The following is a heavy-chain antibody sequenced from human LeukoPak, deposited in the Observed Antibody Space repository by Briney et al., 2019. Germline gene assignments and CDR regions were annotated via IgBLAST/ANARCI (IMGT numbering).Heavy chain of an antibody. D-gene: IGHD5-12*01. CDR2: IYHSGST. Sequence: SQTLSLTCAVSSGSISSGGYSWSWIRQPPGKGLEWIGYIYHSGSTYYNPSLKSRVTISVDRSKNQFSLKLSSVTAADTAVYYCAREWNSWFDPWGQGTLVTVSS. J-gene: IGHJ5*02. V-gene: IGHV4-30-2*01. CDR1: SGSISSGGYS. CDR3: AREWNSWFDP.